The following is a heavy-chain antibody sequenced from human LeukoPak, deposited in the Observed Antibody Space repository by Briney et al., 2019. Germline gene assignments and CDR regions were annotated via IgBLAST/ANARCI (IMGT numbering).Heavy chain of an antibody. CDR3: ARGGIVVVVAALLDNWFDP. D-gene: IGHD2-15*01. V-gene: IGHV1-2*02. CDR2: INPNSGGT. J-gene: IGHJ5*02. CDR1: GYTFTGYY. Sequence: ASVKVSCKASGYTFTGYYMHWVRQAPGQGLEWMGWINPNSGGTNYAQKFQGRVTMTRDTSISTAYMELSRLRSDDTAVYYCARGGIVVVVAALLDNWFDPWGQGTLVTVSS.